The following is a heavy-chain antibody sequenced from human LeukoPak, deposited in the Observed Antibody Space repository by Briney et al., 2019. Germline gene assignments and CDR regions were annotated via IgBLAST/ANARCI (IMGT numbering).Heavy chain of an antibody. CDR3: AREYRAAAGPGSAFDI. CDR2: ISYDGSNK. D-gene: IGHD6-13*01. J-gene: IGHJ3*02. Sequence: GGSLRLSCAASGFTFSSYAMHWVRQAPGKGLEWVAVISYDGSNKYYADSVKGRFTISRDNSENTLYLQMNSLRAEDTTVYYCAREYRAAAGPGSAFDIWGQGTMVTVSS. CDR1: GFTFSSYA. V-gene: IGHV3-30-3*01.